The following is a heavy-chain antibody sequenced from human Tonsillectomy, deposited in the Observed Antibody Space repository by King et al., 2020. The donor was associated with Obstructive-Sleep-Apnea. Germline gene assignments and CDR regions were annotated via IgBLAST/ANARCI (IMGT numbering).Heavy chain of an antibody. CDR2: ISAYNGDS. Sequence: VQLVESGAEVKKPGASVKVSCKASGYTFINYGISWVRQAPGQGLEWMGWISAYNGDSNYAQKFQGRVTMTTDTSTSTAYMELRSLRSDDTAVYFCARDGQVVAADFDYWGQGTLVTVSS. CDR1: GYTFINYG. V-gene: IGHV1-18*01. D-gene: IGHD2-15*01. CDR3: ARDGQVVAADFDY. J-gene: IGHJ4*02.